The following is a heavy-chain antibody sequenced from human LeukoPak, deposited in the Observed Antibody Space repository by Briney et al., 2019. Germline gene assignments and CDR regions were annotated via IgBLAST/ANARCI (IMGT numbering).Heavy chain of an antibody. CDR1: GFTFSSYA. CDR2: ISSSSSYI. J-gene: IGHJ4*02. D-gene: IGHD1-26*01. CDR3: ARGVVRRSYDY. Sequence: GGSLRLSCAASGFTFSSYAMHWVRQAPGKGLEWVSSISSSSSYIYYADSVKGRFTISRDNAKNSLYLQMNSLRAEDTAVYYCARGVVRRSYDYWGQGTLVTVSS. V-gene: IGHV3-21*01.